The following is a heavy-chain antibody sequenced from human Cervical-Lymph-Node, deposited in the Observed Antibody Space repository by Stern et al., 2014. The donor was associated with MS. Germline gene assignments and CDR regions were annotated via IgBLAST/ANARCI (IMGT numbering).Heavy chain of an antibody. CDR1: GFTFSSHA. D-gene: IGHD3-10*01. J-gene: IGHJ4*02. CDR2: ISSNGGST. Sequence: EVQLEESGGGLVQPGGSLRLSCSASGFTFSSHAMHWVRQAPGKGLEYVSSISSNGGSTYYADSVKGRFTISRDNSKNTLYLQMSSLRPEDTAVYYCVKDRRGYYYGSGSYVDYWGQGTLVTVSS. V-gene: IGHV3-64D*06. CDR3: VKDRRGYYYGSGSYVDY.